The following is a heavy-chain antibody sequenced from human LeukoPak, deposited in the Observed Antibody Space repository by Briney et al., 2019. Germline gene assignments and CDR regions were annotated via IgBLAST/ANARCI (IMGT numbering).Heavy chain of an antibody. Sequence: SVKVSCKASGGTFSSYAISWVQQAPGQGLEWMGRIIPIFGTANYAQKFQGRVTITTDESTSTAYMELSSLRSEDTAVYYCARAWYSGYDWGVDYWGQGTLVTVSS. CDR3: ARAWYSGYDWGVDY. J-gene: IGHJ4*02. CDR2: IIPIFGTA. V-gene: IGHV1-69*05. CDR1: GGTFSSYA. D-gene: IGHD5-12*01.